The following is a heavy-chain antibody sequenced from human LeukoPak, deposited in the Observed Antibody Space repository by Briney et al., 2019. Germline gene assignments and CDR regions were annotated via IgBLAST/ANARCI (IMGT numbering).Heavy chain of an antibody. J-gene: IGHJ5*02. D-gene: IGHD3-3*01. CDR3: ARGHDFWSGYYNWFDP. Sequence: PGGSLRLSCAASGFTFSSYWMSWVRQAPGKGLEWVANIKQDGSEKYYVDSVKGRFTISRDNAKNSLYPQMNSLRAEDTAVYYCARGHDFWSGYYNWFDPWGQGTLVTVSS. V-gene: IGHV3-7*01. CDR1: GFTFSSYW. CDR2: IKQDGSEK.